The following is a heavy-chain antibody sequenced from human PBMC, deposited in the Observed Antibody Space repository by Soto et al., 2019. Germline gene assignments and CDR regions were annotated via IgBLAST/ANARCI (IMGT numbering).Heavy chain of an antibody. CDR2: IYHTGST. CDR1: AGSLSNYY. Sequence: SETLSLTCSVSAGSLSNYYWTWIRQSPGKGLEWIGEIYHTGSTKYNPSLKSRVAISVDMSKNQFSLTLSSVTPADTAAYYCARGGRGSGLYFLYYFDLWGQGTLVTVSS. V-gene: IGHV4-59*01. J-gene: IGHJ4*02. D-gene: IGHD3-16*01. CDR3: ARGGRGSGLYFLYYFDL.